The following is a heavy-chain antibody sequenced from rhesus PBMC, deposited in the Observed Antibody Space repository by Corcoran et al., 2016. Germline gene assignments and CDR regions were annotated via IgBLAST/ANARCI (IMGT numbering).Heavy chain of an antibody. CDR2: IHRSRGST. CDR1: GYSISSGYD. V-gene: IGHV4-127*01. D-gene: IGHD6-13*01. CDR3: ARNLAAGHYFDY. J-gene: IGHJ4*01. Sequence: QVQLQESGPAVVKPSETLSLTCAVSGYSISSGYDGSWVRQAPGKGLAWIGYIHRSRGSTHYDPSLKTRVTISKHPANNPFSLMLSSMTTVDTAVYYCARNLAAGHYFDYWGQGVLVTVSS.